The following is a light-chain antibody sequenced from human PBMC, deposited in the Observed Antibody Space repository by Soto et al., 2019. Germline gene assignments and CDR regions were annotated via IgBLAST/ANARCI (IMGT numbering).Light chain of an antibody. CDR3: QQYDNWPLT. J-gene: IGKJ4*01. Sequence: EIVMTQSPATLSVSPGERATLSCRASQSVSSKLAWYQQKPGQAPRLLIYGASTRATGIPARFSGSGSGTEFTLTFSSLQSEDFEVYYCQQYDNWPLTFGGGAKVEIK. CDR2: GAS. CDR1: QSVSSK. V-gene: IGKV3-15*01.